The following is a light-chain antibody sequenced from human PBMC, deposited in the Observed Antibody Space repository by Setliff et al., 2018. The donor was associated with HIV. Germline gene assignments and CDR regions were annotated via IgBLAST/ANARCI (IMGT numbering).Light chain of an antibody. J-gene: IGLJ1*01. CDR3: LLYLSSGIYV. V-gene: IGLV8-61*01. Sequence: QTVVTQEPAFSVSPGGTVTLTCGLTSGSVSTSNYPSWYQQTPGQAPRTLIYSTNIRSSGVLDRFSGSIVGNKAALTIAGAQADDESDYFCLLYLSSGIYVFGTGTKVTVL. CDR1: SGSVSTSNY. CDR2: STN.